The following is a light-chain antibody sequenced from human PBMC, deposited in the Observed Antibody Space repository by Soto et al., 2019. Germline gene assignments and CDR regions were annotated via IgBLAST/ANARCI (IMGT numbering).Light chain of an antibody. CDR3: QQRSNRPLT. CDR2: DTS. V-gene: IGKV3-11*01. Sequence: EIVLTHSPATLSLSPWERATLSCRASQSVSSYLAWYQQKPGQAPRLLIYDTSIRASGIPARFSGSGSGTDFTLTISSLDPEDFAVYYCQQRSNRPLTFGQGTRLE. J-gene: IGKJ5*01. CDR1: QSVSSY.